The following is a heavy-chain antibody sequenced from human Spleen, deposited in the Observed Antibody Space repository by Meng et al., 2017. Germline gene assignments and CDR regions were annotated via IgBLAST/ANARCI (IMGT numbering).Heavy chain of an antibody. J-gene: IGHJ6*02. D-gene: IGHD2-2*02. CDR1: GYTFTGYY. Sequence: QVQLVQSGAEVKKPGASVKVSCKASGYTFTGYYMHWVRQAPGQGLEWMGQINPNSGGTNDAQKFQGKVTMIRDTSISTAYMELSRLRSDDTAVYYCWYQLLYSLENYYYGMDVWGQGTTVTVSS. V-gene: IGHV1-2*06. CDR2: INPNSGGT. CDR3: WYQLLYSLENYYYGMDV.